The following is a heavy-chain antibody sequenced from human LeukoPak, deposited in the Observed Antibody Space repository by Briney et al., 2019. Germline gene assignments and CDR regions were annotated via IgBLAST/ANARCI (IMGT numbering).Heavy chain of an antibody. J-gene: IGHJ5*02. CDR1: GGTFSSYA. D-gene: IGHD2-2*01. V-gene: IGHV1-69*10. CDR2: IIPILGIA. CDR3: ARDAYGEQMLWHLRVNWFDP. Sequence: SVKVSCKASGGTFSSYAISWVRQAPGQGLEWMGGIIPILGIANYAQKFQGRVTITADKSTSTAYMELSSLRSEDTAVYYCARDAYGEQMLWHLRVNWFDPWGQGTLVTVSS.